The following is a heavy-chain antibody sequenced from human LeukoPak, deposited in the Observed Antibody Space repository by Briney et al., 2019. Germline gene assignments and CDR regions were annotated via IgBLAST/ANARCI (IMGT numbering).Heavy chain of an antibody. V-gene: IGHV3-23*01. J-gene: IGHJ4*02. D-gene: IGHD3-22*01. CDR1: GFTFSSYG. CDR3: AKDPTSGYLNTFDY. CDR2: ISGSGGST. Sequence: SGGSLRLSCAASGFTFSSYGMSWVRQAPNKGLEWVSAISGSGGSTYYADSVKGRFTISRDNSKNTLYLQINSLRAEDTAVYYCAKDPTSGYLNTFDYWGEGTLVTVSS.